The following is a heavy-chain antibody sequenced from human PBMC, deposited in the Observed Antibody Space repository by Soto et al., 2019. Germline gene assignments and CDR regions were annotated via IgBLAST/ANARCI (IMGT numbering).Heavy chain of an antibody. V-gene: IGHV1-69*02. Sequence: QVQLVQSGAEVKKPGSSVKVSCKASGGTFSSYTISWVRQAPGQGLEWMGRIIPILGITNYAQKFQGRVTITADKSTNPAYMELSSLRSEDTAVYYCATRRGDGSNDYWGQGTLVTVSS. CDR2: IIPILGIT. CDR1: GGTFSSYT. J-gene: IGHJ4*02. CDR3: ATRRGDGSNDY. D-gene: IGHD3-10*01.